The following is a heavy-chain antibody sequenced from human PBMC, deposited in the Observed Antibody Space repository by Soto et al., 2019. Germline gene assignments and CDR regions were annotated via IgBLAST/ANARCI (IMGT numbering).Heavy chain of an antibody. V-gene: IGHV3-21*01. CDR3: ARDDQQYGYIGVDAFDI. CDR1: GFTFSSYS. D-gene: IGHD1-26*01. Sequence: VQLVESGGGLVKPGGSLRLSCAASGFTFSSYSMNWVRQAPGKGLEWVSSISSSSSYIYYADSVKGRFTISRDNAKNSLYLQMNSLRAEDTAVYYCARDDQQYGYIGVDAFDIWGQGTMVTVSS. CDR2: ISSSSSYI. J-gene: IGHJ3*02.